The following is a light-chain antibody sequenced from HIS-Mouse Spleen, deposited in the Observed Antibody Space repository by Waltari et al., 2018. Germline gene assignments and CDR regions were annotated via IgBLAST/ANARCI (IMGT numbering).Light chain of an antibody. V-gene: IGKV4-1*01. Sequence: DIVMTQSPDSLAVSLGERATINCKSSQSVLYSSNNKNYLAWYQQKPGQPPKLLIYWASTRESGVPDRFRGSGSGTDFTLTISSLQAEDVAVYYCQQYYSTHPTFGQGTKVEIK. CDR2: WAS. CDR1: QSVLYSSNNKNY. J-gene: IGKJ1*01. CDR3: QQYYSTHPT.